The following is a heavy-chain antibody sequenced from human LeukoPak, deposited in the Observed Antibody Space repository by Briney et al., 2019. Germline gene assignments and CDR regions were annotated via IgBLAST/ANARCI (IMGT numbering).Heavy chain of an antibody. CDR1: GGSISSGSYY. CDR3: ARALITMVRGVIWYFDY. J-gene: IGHJ4*02. CDR2: IYTSGST. Sequence: SETLSLTCTVSGGSISSGSYYWSWIRQPAGKGLEWIGRIYTSGSTNYNPSLKSRVTISVDTSKNQFSLKLSSVSAADTAVYYCARALITMVRGVIWYFDYWGQGTQVTVSS. V-gene: IGHV4-61*02. D-gene: IGHD3-10*01.